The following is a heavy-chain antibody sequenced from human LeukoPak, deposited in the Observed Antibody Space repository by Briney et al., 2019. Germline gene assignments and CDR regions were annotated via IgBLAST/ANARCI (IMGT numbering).Heavy chain of an antibody. J-gene: IGHJ4*02. D-gene: IGHD5-18*01. CDR1: GFTFSNYG. V-gene: IGHV3-74*01. CDR2: INDAGSSA. CDR3: VRDDSNGVDY. Sequence: GGSLTLTCAASGFTFSNYGMLWIRQAPGKGLACVSRINDAGSSATYADSVQGRFTISRDNSKNTLYLQMNTLRAEDTAVYYCVRDDSNGVDYWGWGTLVTVS.